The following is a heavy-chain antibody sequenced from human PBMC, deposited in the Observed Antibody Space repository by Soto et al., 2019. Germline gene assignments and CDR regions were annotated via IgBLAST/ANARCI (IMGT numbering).Heavy chain of an antibody. V-gene: IGHV4-61*01. J-gene: IGHJ6*02. CDR3: ARDRICSGGSCYNYHYFGMDV. CDR1: GGSVISGSYY. CDR2: IYYSGTT. D-gene: IGHD2-15*01. Sequence: SETLSLTCTVSGGSVISGSYYWSWIRQPPGKGLEWIGYIYYSGTTNYNPSLKSRATISLDTSKYQFSLKLTSVTAADTAIYYCARDRICSGGSCYNYHYFGMDVWGQGNTVTVSS.